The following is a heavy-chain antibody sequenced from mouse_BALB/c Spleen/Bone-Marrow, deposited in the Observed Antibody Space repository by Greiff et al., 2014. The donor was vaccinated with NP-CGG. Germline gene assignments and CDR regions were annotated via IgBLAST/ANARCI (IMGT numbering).Heavy chain of an antibody. CDR2: INPNNGGT. CDR1: GYTFTTYY. Sequence: QVQLQQSGAELVKPGTSVKLSCKASGYTFTTYYMYWVKQRPGQGLEWIGEINPNNGGTNFNEKFKGKATLTVDKSSSTAYMQLSSLTSEDSAVYYCTRGRTWDFDYWGQGTTLTVSS. CDR3: TRGRTWDFDY. J-gene: IGHJ2*01. D-gene: IGHD4-1*01. V-gene: IGHV1S81*02.